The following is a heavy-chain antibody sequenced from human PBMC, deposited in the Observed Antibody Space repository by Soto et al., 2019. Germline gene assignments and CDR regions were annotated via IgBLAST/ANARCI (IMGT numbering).Heavy chain of an antibody. Sequence: GWSLRLSCAASGFTFSSYSMNWVRQAPGKGLEWVSSISSSSSYIYYADSVKGRFTISRDNAKNSLYLQMNSLRAEDTAVYYCARGPDFWSGYYYFDYWGQGTLVTVSS. V-gene: IGHV3-21*01. CDR3: ARGPDFWSGYYYFDY. J-gene: IGHJ4*02. D-gene: IGHD3-3*01. CDR2: ISSSSSYI. CDR1: GFTFSSYS.